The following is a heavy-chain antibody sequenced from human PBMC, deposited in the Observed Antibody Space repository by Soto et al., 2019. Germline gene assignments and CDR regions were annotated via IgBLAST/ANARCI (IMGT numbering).Heavy chain of an antibody. Sequence: GGSLRLSCAASGFTFSSYAMSWVRQAPGKGLEWVSAISGSGGSTYYADSVKGRFTISRDNSKNTLYLQMNSLRAEDTAVYYCARPMRPYEYYDSSGYYSLDYWGQGTLVTVSS. CDR1: GFTFSSYA. CDR2: ISGSGGST. J-gene: IGHJ4*02. V-gene: IGHV3-23*01. CDR3: ARPMRPYEYYDSSGYYSLDY. D-gene: IGHD3-22*01.